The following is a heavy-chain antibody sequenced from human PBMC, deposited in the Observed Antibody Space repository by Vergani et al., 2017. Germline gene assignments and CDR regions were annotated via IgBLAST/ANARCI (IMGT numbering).Heavy chain of an antibody. D-gene: IGHD6-19*01. CDR3: ARHSTVEWLVKLGWIDP. J-gene: IGHJ5*02. V-gene: IGHV4-39*01. CDR1: GASIRSSNYY. CDR2: IYYSRST. Sequence: QLQLQESGPGLVKPSATLSLTCSVSGASIRSSNYYWGWIRQPPGKGLERIASIYYSRSTYYNPSLKSRVTISVDTSKNQFSLKLRSVTAADTAVYFCARHSTVEWLVKLGWIDPWGQGILVTVSS.